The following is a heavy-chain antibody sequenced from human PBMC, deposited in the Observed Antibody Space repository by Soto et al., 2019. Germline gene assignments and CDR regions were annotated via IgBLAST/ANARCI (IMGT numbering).Heavy chain of an antibody. CDR2: IWYDGSNK. D-gene: IGHD1-26*01. J-gene: IGHJ6*02. V-gene: IGHV3-33*01. CDR3: ARDLSSVGATTHYYYYGLDV. Sequence: QVQLVESGGGVVQPGRSLRLSCAASGFTFSSYGMHWVRQAPGKGLEWVAVIWYDGSNKYYADSVKGRFTISRDNSKNTLYLQMNSLRAEDTAVYYCARDLSSVGATTHYYYYGLDVWGPGNTGTGSS. CDR1: GFTFSSYG.